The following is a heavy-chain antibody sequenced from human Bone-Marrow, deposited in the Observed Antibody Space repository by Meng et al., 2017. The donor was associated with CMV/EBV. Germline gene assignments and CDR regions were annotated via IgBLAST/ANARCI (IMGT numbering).Heavy chain of an antibody. CDR2: IKQDGSEK. V-gene: IGHV3-7*01. Sequence: YWMSWVGQAPGKGLEWVANIKQDGSEKYYVDSVKGRFTISRDNAKNSLYLQMNSLRAEDTAVYYCARDQKYDYVWGSYRELNWFDPWGQGTLVTVSS. CDR3: ARDQKYDYVWGSYRELNWFDP. CDR1: YW. J-gene: IGHJ5*02. D-gene: IGHD3-16*02.